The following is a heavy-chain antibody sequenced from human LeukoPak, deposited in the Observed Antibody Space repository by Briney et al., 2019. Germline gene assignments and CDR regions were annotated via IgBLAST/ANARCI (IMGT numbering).Heavy chain of an antibody. CDR2: ISGSGGST. CDR3: TYDRARSWWYFDL. J-gene: IGHJ2*01. CDR1: GFTFSSYA. Sequence: TGGSLRLSCAASGFTFSSYAMSWVRQAPGKGLEWVSAISGSGGSTYYADSVKGRFTIPRDNSKNTLYVQMNSLRAEHTAVYYMTYDRARSWWYFDLWGRGTLVTASS. V-gene: IGHV3-23*01. D-gene: IGHD3-9*01.